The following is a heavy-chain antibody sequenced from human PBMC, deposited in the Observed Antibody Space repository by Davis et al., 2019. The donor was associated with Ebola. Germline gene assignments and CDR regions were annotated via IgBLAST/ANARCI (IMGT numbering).Heavy chain of an antibody. J-gene: IGHJ4*02. CDR2: IYYTGST. V-gene: IGHV4-39*01. Sequence: SETLSLTCTVSGGSISSSGYYWGWIRQPPGKGLEWIGSIYYTGSTYYNPSLKSRVTISADTSKNQFSLKLSSVTAADTAVYYCGYNGFDFWGQGTLVTVSS. CDR1: GGSISSSGYY. CDR3: GYNGFDF. D-gene: IGHD1-1*01.